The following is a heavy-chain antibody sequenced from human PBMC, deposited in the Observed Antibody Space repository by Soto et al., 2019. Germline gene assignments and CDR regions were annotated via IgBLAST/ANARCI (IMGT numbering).Heavy chain of an antibody. D-gene: IGHD2-2*01. CDR2: ISVYNGDT. CDR1: GYSFTTYG. J-gene: IGHJ4*02. CDR3: ASCPQNCITTSPCCLFFDY. Sequence: GASVKVSCKASGYSFTTYGISWVRQAPGQGLEYMGWISVYNGDTNYAQKFQGRVTLTRDTSASTAYMELGSLRSEDTAVYYCASCPQNCITTSPCCLFFDYWGQGTLVTVSS. V-gene: IGHV1-18*01.